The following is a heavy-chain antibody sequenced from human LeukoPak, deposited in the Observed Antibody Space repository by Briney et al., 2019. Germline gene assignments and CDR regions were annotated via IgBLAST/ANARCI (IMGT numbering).Heavy chain of an antibody. CDR3: ARNSRTDFDY. CDR2: INSEGSST. Sequence: AGGSLRLSCAASGFTFSINWMHWVRQGPGKGLVCVSRINSEGSSTIYADSVKGRFTISRDNAKNTLFLQMNSLRAEDTAVYYCARNSRTDFDYWGQGTLVTVSS. CDR1: GFTFSINW. J-gene: IGHJ4*02. V-gene: IGHV3-74*01. D-gene: IGHD3/OR15-3a*01.